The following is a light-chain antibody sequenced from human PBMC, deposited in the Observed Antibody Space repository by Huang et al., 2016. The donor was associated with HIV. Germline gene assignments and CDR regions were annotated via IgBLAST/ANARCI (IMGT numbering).Light chain of an antibody. CDR3: LQDYNYPRT. Sequence: AIQMTRSPSSFSAFVGDRFTITSRVSQDIRNDLGWYQQKPGKAPKFLIYAASNLQNGVPSRFSGSGSGTFFTLTISSLQPEDFATYYCLQDYNYPRTFGQGTKVEVK. V-gene: IGKV1-6*01. J-gene: IGKJ1*01. CDR1: QDIRND. CDR2: AAS.